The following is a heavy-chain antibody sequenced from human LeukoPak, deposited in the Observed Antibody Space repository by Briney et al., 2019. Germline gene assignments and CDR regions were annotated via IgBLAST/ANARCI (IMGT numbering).Heavy chain of an antibody. V-gene: IGHV4-4*02. J-gene: IGHJ4*02. CDR3: ARDRPGTLWSFKRRFDY. D-gene: IGHD2-21*01. CDR1: GGSISSSNW. CDR2: IYHSGST. Sequence: SETLSLTCAVSGGSISSSNWWSWVRQPPGKGLEWIGEIYHSGSTNYNPSLESRVTISVDKSKNQFSLKLSSVTAADTAVYYCARDRPGTLWSFKRRFDYWGQGTLVTVSS.